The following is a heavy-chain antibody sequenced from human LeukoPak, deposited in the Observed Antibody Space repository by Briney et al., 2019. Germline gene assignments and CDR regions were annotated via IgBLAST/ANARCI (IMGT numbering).Heavy chain of an antibody. CDR1: GYSISSGYY. CDR3: ARARTQLGEYYFDY. J-gene: IGHJ4*02. D-gene: IGHD5-18*01. Sequence: SETLSLTCTVSGYSISSGYYWGWIRQPPGKGLEWIGSIYHSGSTYYNPSLKSRVTISVDTSKNQFSLKLSSVTAADTAVYYCARARTQLGEYYFDYWGQGTLVTVSS. CDR2: IYHSGST. V-gene: IGHV4-38-2*02.